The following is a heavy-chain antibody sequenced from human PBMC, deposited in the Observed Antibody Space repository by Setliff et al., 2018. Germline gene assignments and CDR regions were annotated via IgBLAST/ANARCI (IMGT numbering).Heavy chain of an antibody. CDR1: GGTFNTYG. CDR3: ARDTHINYHNPQVGWFDP. D-gene: IGHD1-26*01. J-gene: IGHJ5*02. Sequence: SVKVSCKASGGTFNTYGISWVRLAPGQGLEWMGRVIPLFGTTNYAQKFQDRVAISADESTSTAYMELRSLRSEDTAIYYCARDTHINYHNPQVGWFDPWGQGTQVTVSS. CDR2: VIPLFGTT. V-gene: IGHV1-69*13.